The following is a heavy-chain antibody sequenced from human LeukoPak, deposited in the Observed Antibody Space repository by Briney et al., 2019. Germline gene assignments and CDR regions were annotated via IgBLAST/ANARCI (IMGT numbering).Heavy chain of an antibody. Sequence: PGGSLRLSCAASGFVFSDYWMSWVRQTPGKGLEWVANIKHDGSEMYYVDSVKGRFSISKDTAKSSLHLQMNSLRAEDTAMYYCARPTNHAFDSWGQGTLVTVSS. CDR1: GFVFSDYW. V-gene: IGHV3-7*03. CDR2: IKHDGSEM. J-gene: IGHJ5*01. CDR3: ARPTNHAFDS.